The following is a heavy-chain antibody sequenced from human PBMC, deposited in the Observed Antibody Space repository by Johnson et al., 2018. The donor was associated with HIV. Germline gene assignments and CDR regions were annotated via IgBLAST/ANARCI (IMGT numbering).Heavy chain of an antibody. J-gene: IGHJ3*02. V-gene: IGHV3-7*05. CDR2: IKQDGSEK. CDR1: GFSFSNYW. CDR3: ARDPWYSAFDI. Sequence: EVQLVESGGGLVQPGGSLRLSCAASGFSFSNYWMSWVRQAPGKGLEWVANIKQDGSEKYYVDSVKGRFTMSRDNAKNSLYLQMDRLRVEDTAVYYCARDPWYSAFDIWGQGTTVTVSS. D-gene: IGHD2-21*02.